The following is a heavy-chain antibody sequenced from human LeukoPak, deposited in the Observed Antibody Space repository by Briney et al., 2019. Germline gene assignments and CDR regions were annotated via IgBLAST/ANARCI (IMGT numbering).Heavy chain of an antibody. Sequence: SVKVSCKASGGTFSSFALSWVRQAPGQGREWMGGIIPIFGTANYAQKFQGRVTIYSDASTSTDYMELSSLRSEDTAVYYCARDVRVKQQLTIRGSDYFYYMDVWGNGTTVIVSS. CDR3: ARDVRVKQQLTIRGSDYFYYMDV. J-gene: IGHJ6*03. D-gene: IGHD6-13*01. CDR1: GGTFSSFA. V-gene: IGHV1-69*01. CDR2: IIPIFGTA.